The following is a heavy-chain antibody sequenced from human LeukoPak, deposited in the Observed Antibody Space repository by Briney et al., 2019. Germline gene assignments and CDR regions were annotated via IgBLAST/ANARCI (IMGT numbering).Heavy chain of an antibody. J-gene: IGHJ4*02. Sequence: PSETLSLTCIVSGGSITSTSHYWAWIRQSPGKGLEWIGSIFYAGSTYPNPSLESRITMSVDTSKNQLSLKLSSVTAPDTAVYFCARVGPVEMATTGYFDSWGQGALVTVSS. CDR2: IFYAGST. V-gene: IGHV4-39*07. CDR1: GGSITSTSHY. D-gene: IGHD5-24*01. CDR3: ARVGPVEMATTGYFDS.